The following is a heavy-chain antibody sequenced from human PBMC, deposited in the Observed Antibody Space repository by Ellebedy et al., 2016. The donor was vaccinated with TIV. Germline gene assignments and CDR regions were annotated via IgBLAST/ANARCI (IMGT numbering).Heavy chain of an antibody. CDR2: INQDGSKK. D-gene: IGHD2-21*01. J-gene: IGHJ4*02. V-gene: IGHV3-7*01. CDR3: ARRLPAEY. Sequence: GGSLRLSXAASGFTFSSSWMSWLRQAPGKGLEWVANINQDGSKKDYVESVKGRFIISRDNAKNSLYLQMNSLRAEDTAVYYCARRLPAEYWGQGTLVTVSS. CDR1: GFTFSSSW.